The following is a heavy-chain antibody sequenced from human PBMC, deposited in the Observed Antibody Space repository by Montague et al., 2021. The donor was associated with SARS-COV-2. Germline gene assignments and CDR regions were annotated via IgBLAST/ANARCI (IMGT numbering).Heavy chain of an antibody. Sequence: SLRLSCAASGFIFDDYAMHWVRQAPGKGLEWVSGITWKGGRIAYADSVKGRFTVSRDNAKNSLYLQMNSLRAEDTALYYCAKDARKWELLPSYWYFDLWGRGTLVTVSS. CDR3: AKDARKWELLPSYWYFDL. CDR2: ITWKGGRI. J-gene: IGHJ2*01. CDR1: GFIFDDYA. D-gene: IGHD1-26*01. V-gene: IGHV3-9*01.